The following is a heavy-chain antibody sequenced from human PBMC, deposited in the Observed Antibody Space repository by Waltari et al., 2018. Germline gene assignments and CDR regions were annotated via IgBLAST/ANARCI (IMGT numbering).Heavy chain of an antibody. D-gene: IGHD4-17*01. J-gene: IGHJ6*03. CDR1: GGSFSGYY. Sequence: QVQLQQWGAGLLKPSETLSLTCAVYGGSFSGYYWSWISQPPGKGLEWIGEINHGGSTNYTPSLTSRVTISVDTSKNQFSLKLSSVTAADTAVYYCAIHGDPDMDVWGKGTTVTVSS. CDR2: INHGGST. CDR3: AIHGDPDMDV. V-gene: IGHV4-34*01.